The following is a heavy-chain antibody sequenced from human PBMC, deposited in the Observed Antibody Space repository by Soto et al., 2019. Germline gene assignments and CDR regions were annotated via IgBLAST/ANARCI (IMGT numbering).Heavy chain of an antibody. J-gene: IGHJ4*02. CDR1: GGSISSADYY. D-gene: IGHD3-9*01. Sequence: PSETLSLTCTVSGGSISSADYYWSWIRQPPGKGLEWIGHIYYSGSTYYNPSLKGRVTISADTSKNQFSLKLSSVTAADTAVYYCARLPYYDILTGYSNKYYFDYWGQGTLVTVSS. V-gene: IGHV4-30-4*01. CDR2: IYYSGST. CDR3: ARLPYYDILTGYSNKYYFDY.